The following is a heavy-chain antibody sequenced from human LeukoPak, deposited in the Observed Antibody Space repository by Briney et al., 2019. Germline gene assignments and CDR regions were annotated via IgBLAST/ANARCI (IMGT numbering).Heavy chain of an antibody. Sequence: GGSLRLSCAASGFTFSSYAMSWVRQAPGKGLEWVSAISGSGGSTYYADSVKGRFTISRDNAKNTLYLQMNSLRAEDTAVYYCARDRGYASPFDYWGQGTLVTVSS. CDR2: ISGSGGST. J-gene: IGHJ4*02. CDR3: ARDRGYASPFDY. D-gene: IGHD5-12*01. V-gene: IGHV3-23*01. CDR1: GFTFSSYA.